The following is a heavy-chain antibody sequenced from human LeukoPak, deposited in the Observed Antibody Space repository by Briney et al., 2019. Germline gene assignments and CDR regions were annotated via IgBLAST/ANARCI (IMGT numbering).Heavy chain of an antibody. Sequence: PSETLSLTCAVYGGSFSGYYWSWIRQPPVKGQELIGEINHCGSTNYNPSLKSRVTISVDTSKNQFSLKRSSVTAADTAVYYCARGRGFFVVVVAATYGWFDPWGQGTLVTVSS. CDR3: ARGRGFFVVVVAATYGWFDP. J-gene: IGHJ5*02. CDR2: INHCGST. CDR1: GGSFSGYY. V-gene: IGHV4-34*01. D-gene: IGHD2-15*01.